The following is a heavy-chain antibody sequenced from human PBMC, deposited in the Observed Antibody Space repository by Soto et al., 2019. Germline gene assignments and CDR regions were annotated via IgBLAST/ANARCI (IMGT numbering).Heavy chain of an antibody. CDR3: AKQRADYGSGADTFYFDS. J-gene: IGHJ4*02. CDR2: LSGSGGTT. CDR1: GVTFSNYA. V-gene: IGHV3-23*01. D-gene: IGHD3-10*01. Sequence: VQLLESGGGSLRLSCTVSGVTFSNYAMNWVRQAPGKGLEWVSSLSGSGGTTYYADSVKGRFIISRDNSKNTLYLLMNSLRAEDTALYYCAKQRADYGSGADTFYFDSWGQGALVTVSS.